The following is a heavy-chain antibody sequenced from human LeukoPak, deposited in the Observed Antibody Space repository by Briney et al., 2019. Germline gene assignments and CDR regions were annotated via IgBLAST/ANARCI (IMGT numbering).Heavy chain of an antibody. CDR1: DGSISHYF. D-gene: IGHD6-19*01. V-gene: IGHV4-4*07. J-gene: IGHJ4*02. Sequence: PSETLSLTCTVSDGSISHYFWSWVRQPAGKGLEWIGRIYASGSTNYNPSLKSRVTMSVDTSKNQFSLMLSSVTAADTAVYYCARDGIAVSGNFDYWGQGTVVTVSS. CDR3: ARDGIAVSGNFDY. CDR2: IYASGST.